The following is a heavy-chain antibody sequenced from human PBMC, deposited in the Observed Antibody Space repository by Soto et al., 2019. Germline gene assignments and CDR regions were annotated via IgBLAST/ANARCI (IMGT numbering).Heavy chain of an antibody. V-gene: IGHV3-30*18. CDR1: GFTFSTYD. Sequence: QVQLVESGGGVVQPGRSLRLSCAASGFTFSTYDMHWVRQAPGKGLEWVALISSDGNNKYYANSVKGRFTISRHNSKNTLDLQMNSLRVEDTAVYYCAKDGCSPTMCSTLYYYYDMDVWGQGTTVTVSS. CDR3: AKDGCSPTMCSTLYYYYDMDV. CDR2: ISSDGNNK. J-gene: IGHJ6*02. D-gene: IGHD2-15*01.